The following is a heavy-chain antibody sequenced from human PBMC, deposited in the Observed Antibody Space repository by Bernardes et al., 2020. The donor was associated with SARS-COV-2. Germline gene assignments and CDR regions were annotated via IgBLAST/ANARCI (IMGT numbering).Heavy chain of an antibody. CDR3: ARRRDPYGLYFDY. D-gene: IGHD3-10*01. Sequence: ATLSLTCTVSGDSISSTSYYWGWIRQPPGKGLEWIGTIYHSVSSEYNPSLQSRVTISVDTSKNQFSLKLSSVTAADTAVYYCARRRDPYGLYFDYWGQGTLVTVSS. V-gene: IGHV4-39*01. J-gene: IGHJ4*02. CDR1: GDSISSTSYY. CDR2: IYHSVSS.